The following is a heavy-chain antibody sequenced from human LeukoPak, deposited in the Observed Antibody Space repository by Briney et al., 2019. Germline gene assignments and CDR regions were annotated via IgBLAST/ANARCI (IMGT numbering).Heavy chain of an antibody. CDR3: ARDRPNYYESNGHYYRRYGDY. Sequence: GGSLRLSCTASRFTFSGYAMSWVRQAPEKGLEWVSSITSSGESTWYAGSVKGQFTISRDNSKNTLYLQMNSLRAEDTAVYYCARDRPNYYESNGHYYRRYGDYWGLGTLVTVSS. D-gene: IGHD3-22*01. CDR1: RFTFSGYA. CDR2: ITSSGEST. J-gene: IGHJ4*02. V-gene: IGHV3-23*01.